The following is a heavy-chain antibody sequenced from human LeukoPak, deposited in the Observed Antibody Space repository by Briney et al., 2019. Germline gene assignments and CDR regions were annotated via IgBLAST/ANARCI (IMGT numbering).Heavy chain of an antibody. CDR2: IYDIGST. Sequence: SETLSLTCTVSGGSVSRYYWSWIREPPGKGLEWIGYIYDIGSTKYNPSLKSRVTMSVDTSKNQFSLKLSSVTAAVTAVYHCARTYYYDSSGYLNHWFDPWGQGTLVTVSS. J-gene: IGHJ5*02. CDR1: GGSVSRYY. D-gene: IGHD3-22*01. CDR3: ARTYYYDSSGYLNHWFDP. V-gene: IGHV4-59*08.